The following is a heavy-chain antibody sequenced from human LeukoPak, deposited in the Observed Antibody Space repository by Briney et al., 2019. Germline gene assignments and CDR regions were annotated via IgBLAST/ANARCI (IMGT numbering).Heavy chain of an antibody. CDR3: ARGRRGYCSGGSCSDDAFDI. D-gene: IGHD2-15*01. CDR1: GFTFSSYA. V-gene: IGHV3-30-3*01. J-gene: IGHJ3*02. CDR2: ISYDGSNK. Sequence: GRSLRLSCAASGFTFSSYAMHWVRQAPGKGLERVAVISYDGSNKYYADSVKGRFTISRDNSKNTLYLQMNSLRAEDTAVYYCARGRRGYCSGGSCSDDAFDIWGQGTMVTVSS.